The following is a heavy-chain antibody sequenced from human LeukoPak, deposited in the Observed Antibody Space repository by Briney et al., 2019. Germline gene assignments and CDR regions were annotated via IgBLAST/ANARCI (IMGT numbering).Heavy chain of an antibody. J-gene: IGHJ4*02. Sequence: GGSLRLSCAASGFTFSSYAMHWVRQAPGKGLEWVAVISYDGSNKYYADSVKGRFTISRDNSKNTLYLQMNSLRAEDTAVYYCAKGVGYCSGGSCQQFDYWGQGTLVTVSS. V-gene: IGHV3-30*04. CDR3: AKGVGYCSGGSCQQFDY. CDR1: GFTFSSYA. D-gene: IGHD2-15*01. CDR2: ISYDGSNK.